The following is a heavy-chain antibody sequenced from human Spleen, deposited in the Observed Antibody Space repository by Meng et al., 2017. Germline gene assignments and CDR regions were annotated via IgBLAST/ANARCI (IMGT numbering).Heavy chain of an antibody. V-gene: IGHV1-46*01. CDR3: ARTLEFFDY. J-gene: IGHJ4*02. CDR1: GYTLRNYY. Sequence: ASVKVSCKASGYTLRNYYMHWVRQAPGQGLEWMGIINPGGTRRSYAQKFQGRVTMTSETYTNTVYMELSSLRSEDTAVYYCARTLEFFDYWGQGTLVTVSS. CDR2: INPGGTRR.